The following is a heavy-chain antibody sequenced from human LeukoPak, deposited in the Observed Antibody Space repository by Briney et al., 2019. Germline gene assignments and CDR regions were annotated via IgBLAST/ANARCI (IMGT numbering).Heavy chain of an antibody. J-gene: IGHJ4*02. V-gene: IGHV3-30*18. CDR1: GFTVSNYG. CDR2: ISYDRSNK. CDR3: AKESYSSGWYEFDY. D-gene: IGHD6-19*01. Sequence: PRGSLRLSCAASGFTVSNYGMHWVRQAPGKGLEWVAVISYDRSNKYYADSVNGRFTISRDNSKNTLYLQMNSLRAEDTAVYYCAKESYSSGWYEFDYWGQGTLVTVSS.